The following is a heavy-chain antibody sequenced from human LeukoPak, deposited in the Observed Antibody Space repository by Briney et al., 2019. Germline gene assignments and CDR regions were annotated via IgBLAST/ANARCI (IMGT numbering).Heavy chain of an antibody. J-gene: IGHJ6*02. CDR1: GYVFTSYG. V-gene: IGHV1-18*01. D-gene: IGHD3-3*01. CDR3: ARVHIRAPTYDFWSGSRYGLDV. CDR2: ISADNGNT. Sequence: ASVKVSCKGSGYVFTSYGISWVRQAPGQGLEWMGCISADNGNTNYAQKLQGRVTVTTDTSRSTAYMELRSLRSDDTAVYYCARVHIRAPTYDFWSGSRYGLDVWGQGTTVTVSS.